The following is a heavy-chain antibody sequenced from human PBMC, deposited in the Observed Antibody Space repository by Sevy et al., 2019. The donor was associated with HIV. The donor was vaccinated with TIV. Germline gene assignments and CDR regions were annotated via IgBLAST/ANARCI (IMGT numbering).Heavy chain of an antibody. Sequence: GGSLRLSCAASGFTFSNAWMNWVRQAPGKGLEWVSAISGSGSDTYYGDSVKGRFTISRDNSKNTLHLQMNSLRAEDTATYFCAKEHRIVVAGTVAFDIWGQGTMVTVSS. CDR1: GFTFSNAW. J-gene: IGHJ3*02. CDR3: AKEHRIVVAGTVAFDI. D-gene: IGHD6-19*01. CDR2: ISGSGSDT. V-gene: IGHV3-23*01.